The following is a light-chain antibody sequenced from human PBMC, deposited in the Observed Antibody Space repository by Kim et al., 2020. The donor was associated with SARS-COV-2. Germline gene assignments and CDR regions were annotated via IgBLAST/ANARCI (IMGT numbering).Light chain of an antibody. CDR2: GTS. Sequence: SPGERATLSCRASQSVSRTYLGWYQQKPGQAPRLLIYGTSSRATGVPDRFSGSVSGTDFTLTINRLEPEDFAVYYCQQYDTSPWTFGQGTKVDIK. CDR1: QSVSRTY. CDR3: QQYDTSPWT. J-gene: IGKJ1*01. V-gene: IGKV3-20*01.